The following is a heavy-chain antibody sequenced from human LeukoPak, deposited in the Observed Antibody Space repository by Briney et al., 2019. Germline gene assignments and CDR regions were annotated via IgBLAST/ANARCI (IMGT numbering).Heavy chain of an antibody. CDR2: IKQDGSEK. V-gene: IGHV3-7*02. J-gene: IGHJ4*02. CDR3: ASHYGDYSFFDY. D-gene: IGHD4-17*01. CDR1: GFTFSSYW. Sequence: GGSLRLSCAASGFTFSSYWMSWVRQAPGKGLEWVANIKQDGSEKYYVDSVKGRFTISRDDAKNSLYLQMNSLRAEDTAVYYCASHYGDYSFFDYWGQGTLVTVSS.